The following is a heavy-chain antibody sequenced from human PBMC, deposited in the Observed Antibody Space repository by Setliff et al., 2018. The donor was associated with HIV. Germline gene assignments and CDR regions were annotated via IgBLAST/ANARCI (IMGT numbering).Heavy chain of an antibody. D-gene: IGHD3-10*01. J-gene: IGHJ4*02. CDR3: ARAQMHRGVVAWSLYYFDY. Sequence: SETLSLTCIVSGGSMNNYYWNWVRQTPGKGLEWIGYIYENDYTHYTVSLRSRVTISMDTSENQFSLTLRSVTAADRAIYYCARAQMHRGVVAWSLYYFDYWGQGALVTVSS. CDR1: GGSMNNYY. V-gene: IGHV4-59*01. CDR2: IYENDYT.